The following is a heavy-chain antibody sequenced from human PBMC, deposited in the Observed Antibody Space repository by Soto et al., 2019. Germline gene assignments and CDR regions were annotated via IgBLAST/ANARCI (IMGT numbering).Heavy chain of an antibody. V-gene: IGHV3-30-3*01. Sequence: QSGGSLRLSCAASGFTFSSHTMHWVRQAPGKGLEWVAVISYDGSNKYYADSVKGRFTISRDNSKKMLYLQMNSLRAEDTAVYICARDMARGSDVFDIWGQGTMVTVSS. D-gene: IGHD1-26*01. CDR2: ISYDGSNK. CDR3: ARDMARGSDVFDI. J-gene: IGHJ3*02. CDR1: GFTFSSHT.